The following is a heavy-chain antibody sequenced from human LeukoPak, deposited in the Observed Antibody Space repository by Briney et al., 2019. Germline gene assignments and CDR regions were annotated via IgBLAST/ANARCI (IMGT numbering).Heavy chain of an antibody. CDR2: ISDSGGST. D-gene: IGHD2-15*01. V-gene: IGHV3-64D*09. Sequence: GGSLRLSCSASGFPFSSYAMHWVRQAPGKGLEYVSAISDSGGSTYYADSVKGRFTISRDNSKNTLYLQMSSLRAEDTAVYFCVRGYSFGPYGMDVWDQGTTVTVSS. CDR1: GFPFSSYA. J-gene: IGHJ6*02. CDR3: VRGYSFGPYGMDV.